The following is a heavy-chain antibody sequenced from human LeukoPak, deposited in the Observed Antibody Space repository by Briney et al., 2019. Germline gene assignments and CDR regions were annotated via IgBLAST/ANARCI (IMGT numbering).Heavy chain of an antibody. J-gene: IGHJ3*02. V-gene: IGHV4-31*03. CDR2: IYYSGST. Sequence: SETLSLTCTVSGGSISSGGYYWSWVRQHPGKGLEWIWYIYYSGSTCYNPSLKSRVTISVDTSKNQFSLKLSSVTAADTAVYYCATNDYGDPQAFDIWGQGTMVTVSS. CDR3: ATNDYGDPQAFDI. D-gene: IGHD4-17*01. CDR1: GGSISSGGYY.